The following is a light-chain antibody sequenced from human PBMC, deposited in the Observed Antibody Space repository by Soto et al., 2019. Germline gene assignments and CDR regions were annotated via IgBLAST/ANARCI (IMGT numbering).Light chain of an antibody. CDR3: QQYGSSLFS. V-gene: IGKV3-20*01. Sequence: IVLTHSPATLSSFPFYRVTHSFMASQYINTRLAWYQHRPGQAPRLLIYQTSIRAAGIPARFSASGSGTDFTLTISRLEPEDFAVYYCQQYGSSLFSFGPGTKVDIK. CDR1: QYINTR. CDR2: QTS. J-gene: IGKJ3*01.